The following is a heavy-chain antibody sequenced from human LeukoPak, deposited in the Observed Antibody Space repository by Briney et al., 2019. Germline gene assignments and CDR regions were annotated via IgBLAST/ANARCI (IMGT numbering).Heavy chain of an antibody. D-gene: IGHD6-6*01. CDR2: ISFDGTKK. CDR3: ARDHVDSSSWSQYFDL. CDR1: GFTVSSYG. J-gene: IGHJ2*01. Sequence: PGRSLRLSCSASGFTVSSYGMPWVRQAPGKGLEWLAVISFDGTKKSYADAVMGRFTISRDNYENTLDLQMNSLTGEDTAVYFCARDHVDSSSWSQYFDLWGRGTLVTVSS. V-gene: IGHV3-30*03.